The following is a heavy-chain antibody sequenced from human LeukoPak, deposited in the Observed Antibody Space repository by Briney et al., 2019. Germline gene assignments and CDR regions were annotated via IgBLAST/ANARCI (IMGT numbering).Heavy chain of an antibody. V-gene: IGHV1-2*02. CDR3: ARVGGLRYFDWLRYETLDY. Sequence: ASVKVSCKASGYTLTGYYMHWVRQAPGQGLEWMGWINPNSGGTNYAQKFQGRVTMTRDTSISTAYMELSRLRSDDTAVYYCARVGGLRYFDWLRYETLDYWGQGTLVTVSS. D-gene: IGHD3-9*01. CDR1: GYTLTGYY. J-gene: IGHJ4*02. CDR2: INPNSGGT.